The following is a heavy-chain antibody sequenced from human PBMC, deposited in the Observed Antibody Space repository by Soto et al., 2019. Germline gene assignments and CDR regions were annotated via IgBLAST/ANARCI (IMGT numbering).Heavy chain of an antibody. Sequence: ASVKVSCKASGYTFTGYYMHCVRQAPGQVLEWMGWINPNSGGTNYAQKFQGRVTMTRDTSISTAYMELSRLRSDDTAVYYCARDDLAPGYCSGGSCPTGWFDPWGQGTLVTVSS. V-gene: IGHV1-2*02. CDR3: ARDDLAPGYCSGGSCPTGWFDP. CDR2: INPNSGGT. J-gene: IGHJ5*02. CDR1: GYTFTGYY. D-gene: IGHD2-15*01.